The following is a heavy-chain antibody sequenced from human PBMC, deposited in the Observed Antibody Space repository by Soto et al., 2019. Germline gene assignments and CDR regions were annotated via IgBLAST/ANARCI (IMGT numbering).Heavy chain of an antibody. J-gene: IGHJ3*02. CDR1: GYTFTSYA. D-gene: IGHD2-2*01. CDR2: INAGNGNT. V-gene: IGHV1-3*01. Sequence: GASVKVSCKASGYTFTSYAMHWVRQAPGQRLEWMGWINAGNGNTKYSQKFQGRVTITRDTSTSTAYMELRSLRSDDTAVYYCARDHGIVVVPAAMLPNAFDIWGQGTMVTVSS. CDR3: ARDHGIVVVPAAMLPNAFDI.